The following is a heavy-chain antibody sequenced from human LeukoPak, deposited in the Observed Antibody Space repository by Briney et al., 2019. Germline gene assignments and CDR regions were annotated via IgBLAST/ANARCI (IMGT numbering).Heavy chain of an antibody. V-gene: IGHV4-38-2*02. CDR3: AGTSSGYYSTDY. CDR2: IHRSGST. J-gene: IGHJ4*02. Sequence: PSETLSLTCTVSGYSSSIDYYWGWIRQSPGKGLEWIGSIHRSGSTYYNPSLKSRVTISGDTSKSQFSLRLTSVTAADTAVYYCAGTSSGYYSTDYWGLGTLDTVSS. D-gene: IGHD5-12*01. CDR1: GYSSSIDYY.